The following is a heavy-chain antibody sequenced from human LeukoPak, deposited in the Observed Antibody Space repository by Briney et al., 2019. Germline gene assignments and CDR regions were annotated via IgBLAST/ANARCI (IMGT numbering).Heavy chain of an antibody. Sequence: GGSLRLSCAASGFTFSSYSMNWVRQAPGKGLEWVSYISSGSSTIYYADSVKGRFTISRDNAKNSLYLQMTSLRAEDTAVYFCAKRGIVIRGILVIGYHQEAYHYDYWGQGVLVTVSS. CDR1: GFTFSSYS. CDR2: ISSGSSTI. V-gene: IGHV3-48*04. D-gene: IGHD3-10*01. J-gene: IGHJ4*02. CDR3: AKRGIVIRGILVIGYHQEAYHYDY.